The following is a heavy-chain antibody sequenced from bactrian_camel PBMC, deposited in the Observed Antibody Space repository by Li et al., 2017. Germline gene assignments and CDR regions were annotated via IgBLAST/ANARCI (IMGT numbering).Heavy chain of an antibody. CDR2: INYAGSNT. D-gene: IGHD2*01. CDR3: TTPPSEGMWLDFGY. V-gene: IGHV3S40*01. CDR1: GFTFSKYD. J-gene: IGHJ6*01. Sequence: VQLVESGGGLVQPGGSPRLSCVASGFTFSKYDMSWVRQAPGKGLEWVSSINYAGSNTYYADSVKGRFTFSRGNAKNTVYLQMNSLKSEDTALYYCTTPPSEGMWLDFGYWGQGTQVTVS.